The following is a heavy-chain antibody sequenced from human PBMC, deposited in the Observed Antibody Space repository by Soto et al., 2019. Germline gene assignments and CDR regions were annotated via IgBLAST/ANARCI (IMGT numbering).Heavy chain of an antibody. Sequence: GASVKVSCKASGGTFSSYAISWVRQAPGRGLEWMGGIIPIFGTTNYAQKFQGRVTITADESTSTAYMELSSLRSEDTAVYYCARRSYCGGDCLGAFDIWGQGTMVTVSS. V-gene: IGHV1-69*13. D-gene: IGHD2-21*02. CDR1: GGTFSSYA. CDR3: ARRSYCGGDCLGAFDI. J-gene: IGHJ3*02. CDR2: IIPIFGTT.